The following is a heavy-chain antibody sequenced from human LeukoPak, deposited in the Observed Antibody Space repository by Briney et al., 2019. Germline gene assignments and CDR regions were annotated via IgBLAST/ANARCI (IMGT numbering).Heavy chain of an antibody. J-gene: IGHJ4*02. V-gene: IGHV3-30*04. CDR2: ISYDGSNI. D-gene: IGHD6-13*01. CDR1: GFTFSSYA. Sequence: GGSLRLSCAASGFTFSSYAMHWVRQAPGKGLEWVAVISYDGSNIYYADSVKGRFTISRDNSKNTLYLQMNSLRAEDTAVYYCARAQRHRHSSSWYFDYWGQGTLVTVSS. CDR3: ARAQRHRHSSSWYFDY.